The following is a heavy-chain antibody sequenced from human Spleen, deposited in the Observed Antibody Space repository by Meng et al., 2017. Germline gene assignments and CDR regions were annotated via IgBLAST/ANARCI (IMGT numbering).Heavy chain of an antibody. V-gene: IGHV3-30*07. CDR1: GFTFSSYA. D-gene: IGHD3-22*01. Sequence: GESLKISCAASGFTFSSYAMHWVRQAPGKGLEWVAVISYDGSNKYYADSVKGRFTISRDNSKNTLYLQMNSLRAEDTAVYYCGATDSSGYYSDYFDYWGQGTLVTVSS. J-gene: IGHJ4*02. CDR3: GATDSSGYYSDYFDY. CDR2: ISYDGSNK.